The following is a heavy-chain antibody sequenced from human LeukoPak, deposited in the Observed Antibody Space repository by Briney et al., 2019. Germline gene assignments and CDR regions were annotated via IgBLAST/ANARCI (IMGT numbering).Heavy chain of an antibody. Sequence: PGGSLRLSCAASGFIFSNAWMSWVRQAPGKGLEWVGRIKTKTDDWTTDYAAPVKGRFTISRDDSKNTLYLQMNSLKTEDTAVYYCITVESWLLNTSPYWGQGTLVTVSS. J-gene: IGHJ4*02. CDR1: GFIFSNAW. CDR3: ITVESWLLNTSPY. CDR2: IKTKTDDWTT. D-gene: IGHD5-24*01. V-gene: IGHV3-15*05.